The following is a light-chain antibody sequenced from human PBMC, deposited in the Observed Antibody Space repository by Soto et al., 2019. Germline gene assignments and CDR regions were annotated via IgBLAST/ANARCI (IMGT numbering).Light chain of an antibody. CDR2: GAS. V-gene: IGKV3-20*01. J-gene: IGKJ1*01. CDR1: QSVSSNY. Sequence: EIVLTQSPGTLSLSPGERVTLSCRASQSVSSNYLAWYQLKLGQAPRLLIYGASTRATGIPDRFSGSGSGTDFTLTISRLEPEDFAVYYCQQDGDSPRTFGQGTKVE. CDR3: QQDGDSPRT.